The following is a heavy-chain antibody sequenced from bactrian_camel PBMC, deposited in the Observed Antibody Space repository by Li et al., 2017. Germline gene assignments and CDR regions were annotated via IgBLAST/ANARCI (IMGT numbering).Heavy chain of an antibody. Sequence: HVQLVESGGGSVQPGGSLKLSCRTGGMAFSENCMSWFRRAPGKEREPVAGIYTDDGRIYYADSVKGRFTISLDNSKNTVTLQMNNLTSDDAGMYYCGVGPRNRESCGRYTANFWGQGTQVTVS. CDR2: IYTDDGRI. CDR1: GMAFSENC. CDR3: GVGPRNRESCGRYTANF. V-gene: IGHV3S1*01. J-gene: IGHJ4*01.